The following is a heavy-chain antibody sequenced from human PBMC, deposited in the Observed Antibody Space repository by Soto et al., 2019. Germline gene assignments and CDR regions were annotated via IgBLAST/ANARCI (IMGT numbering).Heavy chain of an antibody. CDR3: ARDRSGYDLLNY. Sequence: GGSLRLSCAASGFTFSSYWMSWGRQATGKGLEWVANIKQDGSEKYYVDFVKGRFTSSRDNAKNSLYLQMNSLRAEDTAVYYCARDRSGYDLLNYWGQGTLVTVSS. V-gene: IGHV3-7*03. J-gene: IGHJ4*02. D-gene: IGHD5-12*01. CDR1: GFTFSSYW. CDR2: IKQDGSEK.